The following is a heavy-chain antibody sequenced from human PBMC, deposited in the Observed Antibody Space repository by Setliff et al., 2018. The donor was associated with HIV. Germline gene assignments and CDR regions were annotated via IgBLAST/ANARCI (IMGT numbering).Heavy chain of an antibody. CDR3: ARDLAAAGPLGY. J-gene: IGHJ4*02. CDR1: GYTFTSYG. CDR2: ISAYNGNT. D-gene: IGHD6-13*01. V-gene: IGHV1-18*01. Sequence: ASVKVSCKASGYTFTSYGISWVRQAPVQGLEWMGWISAYNGNTNYAQKLQGRVTMTTDTSTSTAYMELWSLRSDDTAVYYCARDLAAAGPLGYWGQGTLVTVSS.